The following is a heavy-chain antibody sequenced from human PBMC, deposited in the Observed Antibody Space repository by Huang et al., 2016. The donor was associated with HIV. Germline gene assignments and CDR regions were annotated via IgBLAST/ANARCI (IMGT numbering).Heavy chain of an antibody. J-gene: IGHJ4*02. D-gene: IGHD2-8*02. CDR1: GYTFTNHY. CDR3: ARVCASSGGYFYDH. V-gene: IGHV1-46*01. CDR2: INPTGGST. Sequence: QVLLVQSGAEVERPGASVKVSCKASGYTFTNHYINWIRHAPGQGLEWMGKINPTGGSTNYDQKFQGRVIMSRDTSTSTVQMELSSLRSEDTAVYYCARVCASSGGYFYDHWGQGTLVTVSS.